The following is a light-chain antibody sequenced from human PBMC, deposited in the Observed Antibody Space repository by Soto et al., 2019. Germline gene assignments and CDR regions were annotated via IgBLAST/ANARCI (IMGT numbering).Light chain of an antibody. V-gene: IGKV1-27*01. CDR2: AAS. Sequence: DFQMTQSPSSLSASVGDTVTLTCRASQGFTNYLAWYQQKPGKAPKLLIYAASTLQSGVPPRFSGSGSGTHFILTISNLQPEDFATYYCQQFNSLFGQGTRLEIK. CDR3: QQFNSL. J-gene: IGKJ5*01. CDR1: QGFTNY.